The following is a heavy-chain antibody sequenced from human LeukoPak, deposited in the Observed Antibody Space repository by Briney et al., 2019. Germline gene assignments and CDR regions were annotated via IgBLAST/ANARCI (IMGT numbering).Heavy chain of an antibody. Sequence: GGSLRLSCAASGFTFSSYAMSRVRQAPGKGLEWVSTISGSGGSTYYADSVKGRFTISRDNSKNTLYLQMNSLRAEDTAVYYCAKDSAIVVVPAAIGDYWGQGTLVTVSS. J-gene: IGHJ4*02. CDR3: AKDSAIVVVPAAIGDY. CDR2: ISGSGGST. V-gene: IGHV3-23*01. D-gene: IGHD2-2*02. CDR1: GFTFSSYA.